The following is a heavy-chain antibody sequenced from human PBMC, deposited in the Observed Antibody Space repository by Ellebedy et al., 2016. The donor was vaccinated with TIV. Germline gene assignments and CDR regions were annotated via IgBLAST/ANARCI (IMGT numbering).Heavy chain of an antibody. D-gene: IGHD6-19*01. CDR2: ISVDGRAV. CDR3: VRGWYSSGHCDVFAM. V-gene: IGHV3-30*03. Sequence: GGSLRLXXVGFGFTFSDSVMHWVRQDPGKGLDWVAGISVDGRAVHYPDSVKGRLTISRDNAQNTVYLQMNSLRLEDTAVYYCVRGWYSSGHCDVFAMWGQGTTVTVSS. CDR1: GFTFSDSV. J-gene: IGHJ3*02.